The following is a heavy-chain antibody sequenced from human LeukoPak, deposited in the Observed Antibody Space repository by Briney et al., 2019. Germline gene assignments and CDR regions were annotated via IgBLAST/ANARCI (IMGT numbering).Heavy chain of an antibody. CDR3: ARSNCWYSFDY. J-gene: IGHJ4*02. CDR2: IYDSGTS. CDR1: VDSISMHF. D-gene: IGHD6-19*01. Sequence: SETLSLTCTVSVDSISMHFWSWIRQPPGKGLEWVAYIYDSGTSNYNPSLKSRVTISVDTSKNQFSLSLSSVTGAYTAVYCCARSNCWYSFDYWGQGTLVTVSS. V-gene: IGHV4-59*11.